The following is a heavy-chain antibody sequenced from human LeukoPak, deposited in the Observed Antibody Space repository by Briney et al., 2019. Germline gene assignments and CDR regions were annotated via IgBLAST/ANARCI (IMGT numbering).Heavy chain of an antibody. CDR1: GFTFSSYA. CDR2: ISGSGGST. D-gene: IGHD3-22*01. Sequence: GRSMRLSCAASGFTFSSYAMSWVRQAPGKGLEWVSAISGSGGSTYYAYSVKGRDTISRDNSKNTLYLQMNSLRAEDTAVYYCAKVTLNHYYDSSGPTYWGQGTVDPVSS. V-gene: IGHV3-23*01. CDR3: AKVTLNHYYDSSGPTY. J-gene: IGHJ1*01.